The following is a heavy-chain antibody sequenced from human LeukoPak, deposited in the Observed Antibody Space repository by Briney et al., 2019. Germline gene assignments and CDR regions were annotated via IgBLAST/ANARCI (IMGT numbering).Heavy chain of an antibody. J-gene: IGHJ4*02. CDR2: IYYSGST. CDR3: ARDHGAGPTDY. V-gene: IGHV4-31*03. Sequence: SQTLSLTCTVSGGSINSGGFYWSWIRQHPGKGLEWIGYIYYSGSTYYNPSLKSRVTISVDTSKNQFSLRMSSVTAADTAMYFCARDHGAGPTDYWGQGTLVTVSS. D-gene: IGHD3-10*01. CDR1: GGSINSGGFY.